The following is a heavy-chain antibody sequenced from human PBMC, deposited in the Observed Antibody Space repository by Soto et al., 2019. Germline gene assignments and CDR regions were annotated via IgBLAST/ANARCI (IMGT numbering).Heavy chain of an antibody. CDR1: GFTFSSYS. D-gene: IGHD2-15*01. Sequence: EVQLVESGGGLVQPGGSLRLSCAASGFTFSSYSMNWVRQAPGKGLEWVSYISSSSSTIYYADSVKGRFTISRDNAKNSLYLQMHSLRDEGTAVYYCRCIRMDVWGQGTTVTVSS. CDR2: ISSSSSTI. V-gene: IGHV3-48*02. CDR3: RCIRMDV. J-gene: IGHJ6*02.